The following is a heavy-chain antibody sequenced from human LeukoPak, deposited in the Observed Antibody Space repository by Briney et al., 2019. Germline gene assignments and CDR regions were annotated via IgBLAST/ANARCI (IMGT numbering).Heavy chain of an antibody. V-gene: IGHV1-18*01. D-gene: IGHD3-9*01. CDR3: ARMNYDILTGYFEY. Sequence: GSSVKVSCKASGYTFTSYGISWVRQAPGQGLEWMGWISAYNGNTNYAQKLQGRVTMTTDTSTSTAYMELRSLRSDDTAVYYCARMNYDILTGYFEYWGQGTLVTVSS. J-gene: IGHJ4*02. CDR2: ISAYNGNT. CDR1: GYTFTSYG.